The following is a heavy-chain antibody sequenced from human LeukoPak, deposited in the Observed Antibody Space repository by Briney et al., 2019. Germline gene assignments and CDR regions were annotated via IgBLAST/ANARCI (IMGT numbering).Heavy chain of an antibody. D-gene: IGHD3-3*01. V-gene: IGHV4-4*09. CDR2: IYTSEST. J-gene: IGHJ3*02. CDR3: ARLSTITIFGVVIGSGAFDI. Sequence: SETLSLTCTVSGGSISSYYWSWIRQPPGKGLEWIGYIYTSESTNYNPSLKSRVTISVDTSKNQFSLKLSSVTAADTAVYFCARLSTITIFGVVIGSGAFDIWGKGTMVTVSS. CDR1: GGSISSYY.